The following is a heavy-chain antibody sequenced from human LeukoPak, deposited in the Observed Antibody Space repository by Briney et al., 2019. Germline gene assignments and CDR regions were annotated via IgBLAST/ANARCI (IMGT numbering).Heavy chain of an antibody. V-gene: IGHV4-59*01. D-gene: IGHD3-16*02. CDR1: GGSISSYY. J-gene: IGHJ5*02. CDR3: ARVSGDNVWGSNRYTFWFDP. Sequence: PSETLSLTCTVSGGSISSYYWSCIRQPPGKGLEWIGYIYYSGSTNYNPSLKSRVTISVDTSKNQFSLKLSSVTAADTAVYYCARVSGDNVWGSNRYTFWFDPWGQGTLVTVSS. CDR2: IYYSGST.